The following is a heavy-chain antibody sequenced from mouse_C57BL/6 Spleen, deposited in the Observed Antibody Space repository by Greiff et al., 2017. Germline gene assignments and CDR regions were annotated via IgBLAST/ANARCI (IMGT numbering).Heavy chain of an antibody. J-gene: IGHJ3*01. V-gene: IGHV1-15*01. CDR2: IDPETGGT. CDR1: GYTFTDYE. Sequence: VKLVASGAELVRPGASVTLSCKASGYTFTDYEMHWVKQTPVHGLEWIGAIDPETGGTAYNQKFKGKAILTADKSSSTAYMELRSLTSEDSAVYYCTLFAYWGQGTLVTVSA. CDR3: TLFAY.